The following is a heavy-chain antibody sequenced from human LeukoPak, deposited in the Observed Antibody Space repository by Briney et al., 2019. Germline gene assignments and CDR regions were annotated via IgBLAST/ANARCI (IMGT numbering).Heavy chain of an antibody. CDR3: ARDTHYYDSSGYWYYFDY. CDR2: IYHSGST. Sequence: SETLSLTCTVSGYSISSGYYWGWIRQPPGKGLEWIGSIYHSGSTYYNPSLKSRVTISVDTSKNQFSLKLSSVTAADTAVYYCARDTHYYDSSGYWYYFDYWGQGTLVTVSS. CDR1: GYSISSGYY. J-gene: IGHJ4*02. V-gene: IGHV4-38-2*02. D-gene: IGHD3-22*01.